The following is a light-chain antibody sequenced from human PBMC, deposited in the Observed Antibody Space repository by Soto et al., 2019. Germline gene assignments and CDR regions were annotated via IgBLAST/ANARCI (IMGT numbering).Light chain of an antibody. J-gene: IGLJ1*01. CDR1: SSDVGGYNY. CDR2: EVT. V-gene: IGLV2-14*01. Sequence: QSALTQPASVSGSPGQSITISCTGTSSDVGGYNYVSWYQQNPGKAPKLLIYEVTHRPSGVSDRFSGSKSGNTASLTISGLQAEDEADYYCSSYTSSTTLYAFGSGNKVTVL. CDR3: SSYTSSTTLYA.